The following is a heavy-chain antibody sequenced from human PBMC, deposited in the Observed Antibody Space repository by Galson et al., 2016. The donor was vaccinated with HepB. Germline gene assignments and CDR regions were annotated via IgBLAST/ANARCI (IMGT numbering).Heavy chain of an antibody. CDR1: GGSISSRDYY. CDR2: IYYSGNT. Sequence: TLSLTCTVSGGSISSRDYYWSWIRQPPGKGLEWIGYIYYSGNTFYNPSLKSRITMAVDTSQNQFSLSLTSVTAADTAVYYCARALDYSNYESDFWGQGTLVTVSS. V-gene: IGHV4-30-4*01. CDR3: ARALDYSNYESDF. D-gene: IGHD4-11*01. J-gene: IGHJ4*02.